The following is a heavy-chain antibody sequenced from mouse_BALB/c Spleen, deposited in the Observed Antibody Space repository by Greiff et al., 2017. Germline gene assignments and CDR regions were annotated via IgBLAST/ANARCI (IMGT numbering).Heavy chain of an antibody. CDR3: ARDDYDGYYYAMDY. CDR2: IYPGNGDT. Sequence: QVQLKQPGAELVKPGASVKMSCKASGYTFTSYNMHWVKQTPGQGLEWIGAIYPGNGDTSYNQKFKGKATLTADKSSSTAYMQLSSLTSEDSAVYYCARDDYDGYYYAMDYWGQGTSVTVSS. D-gene: IGHD2-4*01. J-gene: IGHJ4*01. CDR1: GYTFTSYN. V-gene: IGHV1-12*01.